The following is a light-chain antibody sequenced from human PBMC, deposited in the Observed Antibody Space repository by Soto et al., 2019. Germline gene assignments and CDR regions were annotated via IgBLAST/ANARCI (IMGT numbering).Light chain of an antibody. V-gene: IGLV2-14*03. CDR3: TSYTPSSTYV. CDR1: SSDVGNYDY. Sequence: QSALTQPAYVSVSPGQSITISCTGTSSDVGNYDYVSWYQQYPGKAPKLMIYAVSRRPSGVSNRFSGSKSGNTASLTISGLQAEDEADYYCTSYTPSSTYVFGTGTKLTVL. J-gene: IGLJ1*01. CDR2: AVS.